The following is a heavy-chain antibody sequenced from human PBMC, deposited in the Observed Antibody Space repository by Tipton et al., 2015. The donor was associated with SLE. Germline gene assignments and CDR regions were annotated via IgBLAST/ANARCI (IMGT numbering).Heavy chain of an antibody. CDR3: ARDHYGFDL. Sequence: GLVKPSDTLSLTCNVSVYSISSSHWWGWIRQPPGKGLEWVSVIYGGGGTYYADSVKGRFTLSRDLSKNTLYLQMNSLGGEDTAVYFCARDHYGFDLWGQGTKVTVAS. V-gene: IGHV3-53*04. CDR2: IYGGGGT. J-gene: IGHJ3*01. CDR1: VYSISSSHW.